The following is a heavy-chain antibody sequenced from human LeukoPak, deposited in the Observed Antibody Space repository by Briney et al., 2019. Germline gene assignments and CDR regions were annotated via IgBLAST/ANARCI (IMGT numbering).Heavy chain of an antibody. D-gene: IGHD5-12*01. J-gene: IGHJ3*02. CDR3: ARVGELDIVAYAFDI. Sequence: PSETLSLTCTVSGGSISSYYWSWIRQPPGKGLEWIGYIYYSGSTYYNPSLKSRVTISVDTSKNQFSLKLSSVTAADTAVYYCARVGELDIVAYAFDIWGQGTMVTVSS. V-gene: IGHV4-59*08. CDR1: GGSISSYY. CDR2: IYYSGST.